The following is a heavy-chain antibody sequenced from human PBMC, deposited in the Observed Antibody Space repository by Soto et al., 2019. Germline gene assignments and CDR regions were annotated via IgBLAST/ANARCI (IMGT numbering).Heavy chain of an antibody. CDR2: IKPGGGRT. V-gene: IGHV1-46*01. CDR1: GYTLTNYY. J-gene: IGHJ4*02. D-gene: IGHD5-18*01. Sequence: ASVKVSCKASGYTLTNYYMHWVRQAPGQGLEWMGIIKPGGGRTTYAQKFQGRVTMTRDTSTSTGYMELRSLRYEDTAVYYCASPLDTTMGTGLGYWGQGTLVTVSS. CDR3: ASPLDTTMGTGLGY.